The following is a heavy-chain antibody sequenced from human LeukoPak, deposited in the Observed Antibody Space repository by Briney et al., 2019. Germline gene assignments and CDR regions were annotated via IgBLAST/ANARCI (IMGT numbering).Heavy chain of an antibody. J-gene: IGHJ3*02. CDR3: ARDARGSYDFWSGSYTFDI. Sequence: GGSLRLSCAASGFTFSRHSMNWVRQAPGKGLEWVSTISSSSSHIYYADSVKGRFTISRDNAKNSLYLQMNSLRAEDTAVYYCARDARGSYDFWSGSYTFDIWGQGTMVTVSS. D-gene: IGHD3-3*01. V-gene: IGHV3-21*01. CDR1: GFTFSRHS. CDR2: ISSSSSHI.